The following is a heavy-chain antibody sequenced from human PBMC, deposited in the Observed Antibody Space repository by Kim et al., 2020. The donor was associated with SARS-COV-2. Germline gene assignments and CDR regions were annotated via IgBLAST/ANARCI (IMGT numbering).Heavy chain of an antibody. J-gene: IGHJ4*02. CDR2: ISSDGSVK. CDR3: SSLLGVVTTFNY. CDR1: GFTFNRNY. D-gene: IGHD3-22*01. Sequence: GGSLRLSCAASGFTFNRNYMSWVRQPPGKGLEWVATISSDGSVKYYLDSLRGRFTISRDNARNSLFLQMNTLTAEDTAIYYCSSLLGVVTTFNYWGQGTL. V-gene: IGHV3-7*01.